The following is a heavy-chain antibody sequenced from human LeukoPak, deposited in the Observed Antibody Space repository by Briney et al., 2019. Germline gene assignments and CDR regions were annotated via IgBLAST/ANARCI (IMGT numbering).Heavy chain of an antibody. D-gene: IGHD3-22*01. CDR3: ARDDDYYDSSGFDP. J-gene: IGHJ5*02. CDR2: IYYSGST. V-gene: IGHV4-31*03. CDR1: GGSISSGGYY. Sequence: SQTLSLTCTVSGGSISSGGYYWSWIRQHPGKGPEWIGYIYYSGSTYYNPSLKSRVTISVDTSKNQFSLKLSSVTAADTAVYYCARDDDYYDSSGFDPWGQGTLVTVSS.